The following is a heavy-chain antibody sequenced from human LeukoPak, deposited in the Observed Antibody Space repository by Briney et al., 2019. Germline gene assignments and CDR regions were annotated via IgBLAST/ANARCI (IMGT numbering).Heavy chain of an antibody. J-gene: IGHJ4*02. CDR2: IIPIFGTA. CDR3: AKGRDFWSGYPLIDY. Sequence: SVKVSCKASGGTFSSYAISWVRQAPGQGLEWMGGIIPIFGTANYAQKFQGRVTITADESTSTAYMELSSLRSEDTAVYYCAKGRDFWSGYPLIDYWGQGTLVTVSS. CDR1: GGTFSSYA. V-gene: IGHV1-69*01. D-gene: IGHD3-3*01.